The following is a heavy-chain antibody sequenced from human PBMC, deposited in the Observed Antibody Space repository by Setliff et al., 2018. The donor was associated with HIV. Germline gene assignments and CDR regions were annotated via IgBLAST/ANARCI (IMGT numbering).Heavy chain of an antibody. CDR2: FYPGDSDT. Sequence: GESLKISCEGSGYSFSTYWIAWVRQMPGKGLEWMGIFYPGDSDTRYSPSFEGQVTISADKSISTAYLQWSSLKASDTGMYYCARAGRGGGSYWTFDYWGQGTLVTVSS. D-gene: IGHD1-26*01. CDR3: ARAGRGGGSYWTFDY. V-gene: IGHV5-51*01. CDR1: GYSFSTYW. J-gene: IGHJ4*02.